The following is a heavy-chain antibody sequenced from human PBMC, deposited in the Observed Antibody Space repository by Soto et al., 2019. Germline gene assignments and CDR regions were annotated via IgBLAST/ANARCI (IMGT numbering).Heavy chain of an antibody. CDR1: GFTFSDHY. Sequence: EVQLVESGGGLVQPGGSLRLSCAASGFTFSDHYMDWVRQAPGKGLEWVGRARNKDNSYFTDYAASVRGRVTISRDESQNSVYLPMTRLNNADTAVYYCVRGKGGFLYYYMDVWGKGTTVTVS. V-gene: IGHV3-72*01. CDR3: VRGKGGFLYYYMDV. D-gene: IGHD3-10*01. CDR2: ARNKDNSYFT. J-gene: IGHJ6*03.